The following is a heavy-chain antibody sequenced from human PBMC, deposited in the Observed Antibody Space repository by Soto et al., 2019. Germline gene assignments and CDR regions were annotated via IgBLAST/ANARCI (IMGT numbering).Heavy chain of an antibody. J-gene: IGHJ5*02. D-gene: IGHD1-1*01. CDR1: GASISGFY. Sequence: PSETLSLTFTVSGASISGFYWRWIRKSAGKGLEWMGRIYATGTTDYNPSLKSRVMMSVDTSKKQFSLKLRSVTAADTAVYYCVRDGTKTLRDWFDPWCQGISVTVSS. CDR2: IYATGTT. V-gene: IGHV4-4*07. CDR3: VRDGTKTLRDWFDP.